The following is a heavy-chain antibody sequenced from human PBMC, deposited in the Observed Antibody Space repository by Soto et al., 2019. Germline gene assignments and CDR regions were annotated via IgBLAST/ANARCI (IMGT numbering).Heavy chain of an antibody. D-gene: IGHD6-6*01. V-gene: IGHV4-39*01. CDR2: IYHTGTT. CDR3: ARPYFSSSSMFDY. J-gene: IGHJ4*02. CDR1: GGSISSSTYY. Sequence: SETLSLTCTVSGGSISSSTYYWGWIRQPPGKGLEWIGCIYHTGTTYHNPSLKSRVTISVDTSKNQFSLKLSSVTAADTAVYYCARPYFSSSSMFDYWGQGTLVTVSS.